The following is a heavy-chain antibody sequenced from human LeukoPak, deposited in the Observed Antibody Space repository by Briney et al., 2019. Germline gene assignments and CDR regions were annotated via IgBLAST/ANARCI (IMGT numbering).Heavy chain of an antibody. CDR1: GYTFTSYG. CDR2: ISAYNGNT. Sequence: ASVKVSCKASGYTFTSYGISWVRQAPGQGLEWMGWISAYNGNTNYAQKLQGRVTMTTDTSTSTAYMELRSLRSDDTAVYYCARDRGDYYDSSGYYYAPVSVLGYWGQGTLVTVSS. CDR3: ARDRGDYYDSSGYYYAPVSVLGY. D-gene: IGHD3-22*01. J-gene: IGHJ4*02. V-gene: IGHV1-18*01.